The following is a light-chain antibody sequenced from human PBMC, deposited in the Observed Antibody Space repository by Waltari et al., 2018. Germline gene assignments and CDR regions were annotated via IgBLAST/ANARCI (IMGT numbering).Light chain of an antibody. CDR2: AAS. CDR1: QGISNY. Sequence: DIQMTQSPSSLSASVGDRVTITCRESQGISNYLAWYQQKPGKVPKVLIYAASTLQSGVPSRFSGSGSGTDFTLTISSLQPEDVATYYCQKYNSAPWTFGQGTKVEIK. J-gene: IGKJ1*01. V-gene: IGKV1-27*01. CDR3: QKYNSAPWT.